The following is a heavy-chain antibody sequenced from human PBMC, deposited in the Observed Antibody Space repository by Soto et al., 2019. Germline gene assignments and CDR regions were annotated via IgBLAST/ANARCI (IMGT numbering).Heavy chain of an antibody. J-gene: IGHJ4*02. CDR1: GFTFSDYA. CDR3: AKGGRQWLVTSDFNY. Sequence: VQLVESGGGVVQPGRSLRLSCAASGFTFSDYAMHWVRQAPGKGLEWVAVVSHDGRNTHYADSVKGRFTISRDSSKNTVSPEMTSLRAEETAVYYCAKGGRQWLVTSDFNYWGQGALVTVSS. CDR2: VSHDGRNT. D-gene: IGHD6-19*01. V-gene: IGHV3-30*18.